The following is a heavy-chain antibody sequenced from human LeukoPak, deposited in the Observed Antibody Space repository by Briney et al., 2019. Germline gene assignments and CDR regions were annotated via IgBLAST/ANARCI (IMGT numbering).Heavy chain of an antibody. Sequence: SETLSLTCTVSGGAISSYYWSWIRQPAGKGLEWIGRIYTSGSTNYNPSLKSRVTISVDKSKNQFSLKLSSVTAADTAVYYCARVSCCGYYYYMDVWGKGTTVTVSS. J-gene: IGHJ6*03. CDR3: ARVSCCGYYYYMDV. D-gene: IGHD2-15*01. V-gene: IGHV4-4*07. CDR1: GGAISSYY. CDR2: IYTSGST.